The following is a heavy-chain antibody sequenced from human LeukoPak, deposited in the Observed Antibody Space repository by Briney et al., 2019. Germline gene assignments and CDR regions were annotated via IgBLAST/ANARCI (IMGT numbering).Heavy chain of an antibody. D-gene: IGHD5-24*01. CDR1: GFMFSSNW. J-gene: IGHJ4*02. V-gene: IGHV3-7*03. CDR3: AKEGRSLQTY. Sequence: GGSLRLSCAASGFMFSSNWMSWVRLAPGKGQEWVANIKEDGTETYYVDSVKGRFTISRDNAKNSLYLQMNSLRVEDTAVYYCAKEGRSLQTYWGQGTLVTVSS. CDR2: IKEDGTET.